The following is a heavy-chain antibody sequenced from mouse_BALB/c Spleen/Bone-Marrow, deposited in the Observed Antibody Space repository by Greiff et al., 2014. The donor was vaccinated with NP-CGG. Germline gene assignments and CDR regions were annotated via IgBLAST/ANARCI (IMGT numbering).Heavy chain of an antibody. V-gene: IGHV1-14*01. J-gene: IGHJ4*01. CDR1: GYTFTSYI. D-gene: IGHD2-3*01. Sequence: EVQLQQSGPELVKPGASVKMSCKASGYTFTSYIMHWVKQKPGQGLEWIGYTNPYNGGTKYNEKFKGKATLTSDKSSSTAYMELSSLTSEDSAVYYCARRWLPYAMDYWGQGTSVTVSS. CDR3: ARRWLPYAMDY. CDR2: TNPYNGGT.